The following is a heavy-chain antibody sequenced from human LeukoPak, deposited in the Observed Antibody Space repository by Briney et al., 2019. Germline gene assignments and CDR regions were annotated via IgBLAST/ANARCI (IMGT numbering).Heavy chain of an antibody. CDR2: VIGSGGTT. V-gene: IGHV3-23*01. Sequence: GGSLRLSCAASTLTFSSYVMTWVRQAPGKGLEWVAIVIGSGGTTDYADSVKGRFTISRDNSNNMVYLQLKSLRVEDTAVYYCAKGRGTFGAIISDAFDVWGHGTMVIVSS. J-gene: IGHJ3*01. CDR1: TLTFSSYV. CDR3: AKGRGTFGAIISDAFDV. D-gene: IGHD3-3*01.